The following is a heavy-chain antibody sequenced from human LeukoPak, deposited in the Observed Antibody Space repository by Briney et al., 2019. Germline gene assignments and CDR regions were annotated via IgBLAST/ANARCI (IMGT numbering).Heavy chain of an antibody. CDR1: GFTFSSYA. V-gene: IGHV3-23*01. J-gene: IGHJ4*02. CDR3: AKDLGGYSGYDFGY. D-gene: IGHD5-12*01. CDR2: ITGSGGST. Sequence: PGGSLRLSCAASGFTFSSYAMSWFRQAPGKGLEWVSAITGSGGSTYYADSVKGRFTISRDNSKNALYLQVNSLRAEDTAVYYCAKDLGGYSGYDFGYWGQGTLVTVSS.